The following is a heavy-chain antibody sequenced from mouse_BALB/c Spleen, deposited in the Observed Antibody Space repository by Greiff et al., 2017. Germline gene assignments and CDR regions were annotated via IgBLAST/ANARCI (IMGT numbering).Heavy chain of an antibody. CDR3: ARWLLRGNYAMDY. V-gene: IGHV1-31*01. CDR2: INPYNGAT. D-gene: IGHD2-3*01. J-gene: IGHJ4*01. Sequence: VHVKQSGPELVKPGASVKISCKASGYSFTGYYMHWVKQSHVKSLEWIGRINPYNGATSYNQNFKDKASLTVDKSSSTAYMELHSLTSEDSAVYYCARWLLRGNYAMDYWGQGTSVTVSS. CDR1: GYSFTGYY.